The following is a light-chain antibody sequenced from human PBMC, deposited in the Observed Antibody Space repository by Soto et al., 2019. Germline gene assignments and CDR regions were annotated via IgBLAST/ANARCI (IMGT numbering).Light chain of an antibody. CDR2: GAS. J-gene: IGKJ5*01. Sequence: VMTQAPSTLSVSPGERATLSCRASQSVSNNYLAWYQQKPGQAPKLLIYGASNRATGIPDRFSGSGSGTDFTLIINRLEPEDVAIYYCQQYGGSPRITFGQGTRLEIK. V-gene: IGKV3-20*01. CDR3: QQYGGSPRIT. CDR1: QSVSNNY.